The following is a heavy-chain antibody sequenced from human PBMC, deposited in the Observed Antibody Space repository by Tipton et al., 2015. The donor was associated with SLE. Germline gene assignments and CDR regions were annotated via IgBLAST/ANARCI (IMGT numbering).Heavy chain of an antibody. CDR2: IYYSGST. CDR1: GGSISSHY. J-gene: IGHJ4*02. V-gene: IGHV4-59*11. CDR3: ARDSGQQLGY. Sequence: GLVKPSETLSLTCTVSGGSISSHYWSWIRQPPGKGLEWIGYIYYSGSTNYNPSLKSRVTISVDTSKNQFSLKLSSVTAADTAVYYCARDSGQQLGYWGQGTLVTVSS. D-gene: IGHD6-13*01.